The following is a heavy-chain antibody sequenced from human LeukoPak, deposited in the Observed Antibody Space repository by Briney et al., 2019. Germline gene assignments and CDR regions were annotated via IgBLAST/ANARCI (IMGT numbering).Heavy chain of an antibody. CDR1: GGSISSDNYQ. CDR3: ARYGSGSTWFDP. D-gene: IGHD3-10*01. J-gene: IGHJ5*02. V-gene: IGHV4-30-4*01. Sequence: PSETLSLTGTVSGGSISSDNYQWSWIRQPPGKGLEWIGYINYSGSTYYNPSLKSRVTISVDTSKNHFSLKLSSVTAADTAVYYCARYGSGSTWFDPWGQGTLVTVSS. CDR2: INYSGST.